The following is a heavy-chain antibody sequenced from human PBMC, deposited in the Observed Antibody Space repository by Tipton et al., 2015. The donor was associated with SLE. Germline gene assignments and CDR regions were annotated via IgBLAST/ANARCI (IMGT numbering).Heavy chain of an antibody. V-gene: IGHV4-38-2*02. CDR3: ARIIAGHGDAFDV. Sequence: LRLSCNVSGHSISSGYYWGWIRQFPGKGLEWIGSFYHSGSTYYNPSLKSRVTMSVDPSKNQFSLTLMSVTAADTAVYFCARIIAGHGDAFDVWGQGTMVTVSS. CDR2: FYHSGST. J-gene: IGHJ3*01. CDR1: GHSISSGYY.